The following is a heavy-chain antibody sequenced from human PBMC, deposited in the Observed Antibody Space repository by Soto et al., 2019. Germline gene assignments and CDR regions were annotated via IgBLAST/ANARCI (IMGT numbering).Heavy chain of an antibody. CDR3: ARGMTTVTTLDY. D-gene: IGHD4-4*01. CDR2: IYHSGST. CDR1: GGSISSGGYS. J-gene: IGHJ4*02. Sequence: SETLSLTCAVSGGSISSGGYSWSWIRQPPGKSLEWIGYIYHSGSTYYNPSLKRRITILIDRSKSQLFLKLSFVTAADTAVYYCARGMTTVTTLDYWGQGTLVTVS. V-gene: IGHV4-30-2*01.